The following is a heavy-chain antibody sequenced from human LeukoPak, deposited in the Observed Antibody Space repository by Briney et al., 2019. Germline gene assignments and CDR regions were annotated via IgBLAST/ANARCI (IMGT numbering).Heavy chain of an antibody. Sequence: SETLSLTCTVSGGSISSHYWSWIRQPPGKGLEWIGYIYYSGSTNYNPSLKSRVTISVDTSKNQFSLKLSSVTAADTAVYYCARTNWNYAYYYYGMDVWGQGTTVTVSS. D-gene: IGHD1-7*01. J-gene: IGHJ6*02. CDR2: IYYSGST. V-gene: IGHV4-59*11. CDR3: ARTNWNYAYYYYGMDV. CDR1: GGSISSHY.